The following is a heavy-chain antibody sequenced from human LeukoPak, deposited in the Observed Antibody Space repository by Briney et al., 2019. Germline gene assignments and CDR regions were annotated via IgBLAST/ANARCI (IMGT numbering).Heavy chain of an antibody. CDR1: GFTFSSYG. CDR2: ISYDGSNK. Sequence: GGSLRLSCAASGFTFSSYGMHWVRQAPGKGLEWVAVISYDGSNKYYADSVKGRFTISRDNSKNTLYLQMNSLRAEDTAVYYCAKDGARYSYGNGVFDYWGQGTLVTVSS. J-gene: IGHJ4*02. V-gene: IGHV3-30*18. D-gene: IGHD5-18*01. CDR3: AKDGARYSYGNGVFDY.